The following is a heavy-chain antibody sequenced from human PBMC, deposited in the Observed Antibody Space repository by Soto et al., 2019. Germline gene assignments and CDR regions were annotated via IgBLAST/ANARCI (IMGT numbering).Heavy chain of an antibody. CDR2: IYYSGST. J-gene: IGHJ4*02. CDR3: ARWAPQRVLFDY. V-gene: IGHV4-39*01. Sequence: QLQLQESGPGLVKPSETLSLTCTVSGGSISSSSYYWGWIRQPPGKGLEWIGSIYYSGSTYYNPSLKSRVTISVDTSKHQFSLKLSSVTAADTAVYYCARWAPQRVLFDYWGQGTLVTVSS. CDR1: GGSISSSSYY. D-gene: IGHD6-13*01.